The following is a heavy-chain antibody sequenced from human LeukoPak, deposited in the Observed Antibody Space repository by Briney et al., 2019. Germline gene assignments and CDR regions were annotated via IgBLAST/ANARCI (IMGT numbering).Heavy chain of an antibody. CDR3: ARDLDRYSYGPGY. J-gene: IGHJ4*02. V-gene: IGHV4-61*02. CDR1: GGSISSGSYY. CDR2: IYTSGST. D-gene: IGHD5-18*01. Sequence: SEALSLTCTVSGGSISSGSYYWSWIRQPAGKGLEWIGRIYTSGSTNYNPSLKSRVTISVDTSKNQFSLKLSSVTAADTAVYYCARDLDRYSYGPGYWGQGTLVTVSS.